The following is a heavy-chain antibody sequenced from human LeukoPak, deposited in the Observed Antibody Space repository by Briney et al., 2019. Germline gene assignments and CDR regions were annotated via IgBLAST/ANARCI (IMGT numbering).Heavy chain of an antibody. CDR3: ARGFALDF. Sequence: SQTLSLTCDISGDTVSSNSAAWNWIRQSPSRGLEWLGRTYYRSKWYYDYAVSVKSRITISPDTSKDQFSLQLNSVTADDTAVYYCARGFALDFWGQGTMVTVSS. CDR2: TYYRSKWYY. J-gene: IGHJ3*01. V-gene: IGHV6-1*01. CDR1: GDTVSSNSAA.